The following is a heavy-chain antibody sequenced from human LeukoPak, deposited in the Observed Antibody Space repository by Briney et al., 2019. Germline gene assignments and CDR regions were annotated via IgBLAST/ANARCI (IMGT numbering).Heavy chain of an antibody. CDR2: VNYSGST. V-gene: IGHV4-61*01. J-gene: IGHJ5*02. CDR3: ARGAGGYRFDP. D-gene: IGHD1-1*01. CDR1: GGSVSNDNHC. Sequence: SETLSLTCTVSGGSVSNDNHCWSWIRQPPGKGLEWIGYVNYSGSTKYNPSLKSRVSISADTSRSQVSLKLSSVTAADTAVYYCARGAGGYRFDPWGQGTLVTVSS.